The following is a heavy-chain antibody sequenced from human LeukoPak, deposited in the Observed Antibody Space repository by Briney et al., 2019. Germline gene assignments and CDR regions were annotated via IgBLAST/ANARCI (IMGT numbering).Heavy chain of an antibody. CDR1: GFIFSSYA. V-gene: IGHV3-23*01. CDR2: ISGGAGGT. D-gene: IGHD3-22*01. CDR3: AKDRALRYYSESSGYRPDY. Sequence: PGGSLRLSCAASGFIFSSYAMSWVRQAPGKGLEWVSGISGGAGGTHHADSVRGRLTVSRDNSKNTLYLQMNSLRAEDTAVYYCAKDRALRYYSESSGYRPDYWGQGTLVTVSS. J-gene: IGHJ4*02.